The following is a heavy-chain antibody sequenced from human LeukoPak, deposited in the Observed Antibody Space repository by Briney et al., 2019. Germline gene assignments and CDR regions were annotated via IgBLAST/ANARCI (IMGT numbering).Heavy chain of an antibody. CDR3: AREGFYVWGSYRPLDY. J-gene: IGHJ4*02. V-gene: IGHV4-34*01. Sequence: SETLSLTRAVYGGSFSGYYWSWIRQPPGKGLEWIGEINHSGSTNYNPSLKSRVTISVDTSKNQFSLKLSSVTAADTAVYYCAREGFYVWGSYRPLDYWGQGTLVTVSS. CDR2: INHSGST. CDR1: GGSFSGYY. D-gene: IGHD3-16*02.